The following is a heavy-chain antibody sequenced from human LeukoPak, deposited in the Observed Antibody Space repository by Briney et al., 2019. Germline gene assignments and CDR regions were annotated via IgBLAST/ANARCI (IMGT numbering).Heavy chain of an antibody. D-gene: IGHD1-1*01. CDR3: ARALTTLTYEGY. CDR2: ISGSNSYI. J-gene: IGHJ4*02. CDR1: GFTFSSYT. V-gene: IGHV3-21*01. Sequence: SGGSLRLSCAASGFTFSSYTMHWIRQAPGKGLEWVSSISGSNSYIFYADSVKGRFTVSRDNAKDSLYLQMNSLRAEDTAVYYCARALTTLTYEGYWGQGTLVTVSS.